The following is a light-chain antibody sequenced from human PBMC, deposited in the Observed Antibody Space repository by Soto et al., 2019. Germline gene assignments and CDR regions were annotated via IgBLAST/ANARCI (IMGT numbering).Light chain of an antibody. Sequence: ECVLTQSPGTLSLSPGERATLSCRAIQTVRNNYLAWYQQKPGQAPRLLIYDASSRATGIPDRFSGGGSGTDFTLTISRLEPEDFAVYYCQQFSSYPLTFGGGTKVDIK. J-gene: IGKJ4*01. CDR3: QQFSSYPLT. CDR2: DAS. V-gene: IGKV3-20*01. CDR1: QTVRNNY.